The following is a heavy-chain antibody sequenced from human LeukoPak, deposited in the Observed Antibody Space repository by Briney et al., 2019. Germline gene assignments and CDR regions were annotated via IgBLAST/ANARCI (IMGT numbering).Heavy chain of an antibody. V-gene: IGHV3-30*04. D-gene: IGHD3/OR15-3a*01. Sequence: PGGSLRLSCAASGFTFSSYAMLWVRQAPGKGLEWVAVISYDGSNKYYADSVKGRFTISRDNSNNTLYLQMNSLRAEDTAVYYCARDRGLGYYYYGMDVWGKGTTVTVSS. CDR2: ISYDGSNK. CDR3: ARDRGLGYYYYGMDV. CDR1: GFTFSSYA. J-gene: IGHJ6*04.